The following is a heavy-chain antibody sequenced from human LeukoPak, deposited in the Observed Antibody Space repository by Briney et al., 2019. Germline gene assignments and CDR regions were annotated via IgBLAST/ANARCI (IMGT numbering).Heavy chain of an antibody. J-gene: IGHJ4*02. CDR1: GYTFTSYG. CDR2: ISAYNGNT. D-gene: IGHD3-22*01. CDR3: ARAPYYDSSGYYQY. Sequence: ASVKVSCKASGYTFTSYGISWVRQAPGQGLEWMGWISAYNGNTNYAQKLQGRVTMTTDTSTSTAYMELRSLRSDDTAVYYCARAPYYDSSGYYQYWGQGTLVTVSS. V-gene: IGHV1-18*01.